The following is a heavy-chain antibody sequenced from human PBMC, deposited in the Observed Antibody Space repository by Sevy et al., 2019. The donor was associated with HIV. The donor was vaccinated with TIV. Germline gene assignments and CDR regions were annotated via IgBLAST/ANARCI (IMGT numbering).Heavy chain of an antibody. CDR3: ARDASPYCSGGRSYFDAFDI. D-gene: IGHD2-15*01. Sequence: GGSLRLSCAASGFTFSSYTMNWVRQAPGKGLEWVSYISTTSIITYYADSVRGRFTISRDNAKNSLYLQMNSLRAEDTAVYYCARDASPYCSGGRSYFDAFDIWGQGTMVTVSS. J-gene: IGHJ3*02. V-gene: IGHV3-48*01. CDR2: ISTTSIIT. CDR1: GFTFSSYT.